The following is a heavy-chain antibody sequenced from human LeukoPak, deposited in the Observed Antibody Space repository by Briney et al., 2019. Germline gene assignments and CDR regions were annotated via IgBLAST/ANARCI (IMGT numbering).Heavy chain of an antibody. Sequence: PSQTLSLTCTVSGGSISSGGYYWTWIRQHPGKGLEWIGYIYYSGSTYYNPSLKSRVTISVDTSKNQFSLKLSSVTAADTAVYYCARHSSGWDILFDYWGQGTLVTVSS. V-gene: IGHV4-31*03. CDR2: IYYSGST. CDR1: GGSISSGGYY. D-gene: IGHD6-19*01. CDR3: ARHSSGWDILFDY. J-gene: IGHJ4*02.